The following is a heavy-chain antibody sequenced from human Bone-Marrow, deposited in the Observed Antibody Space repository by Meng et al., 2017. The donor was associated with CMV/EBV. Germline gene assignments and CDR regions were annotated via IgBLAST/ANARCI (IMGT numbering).Heavy chain of an antibody. CDR3: ARDLYCSSISCYTGDYFDY. CDR1: GFTFRSYW. CDR2: IKQDGSEK. V-gene: IGHV3-7*01. Sequence: GESLKISCAASGFTFRSYWMSWVRQAPGKGLEWVANIKQDGSEKYYVDSVKGRFTISRDNAKNSLYLQVNSLRAEDTAVYYCARDLYCSSISCYTGDYFDYWGRGTLVTVSS. D-gene: IGHD2-2*01. J-gene: IGHJ4*02.